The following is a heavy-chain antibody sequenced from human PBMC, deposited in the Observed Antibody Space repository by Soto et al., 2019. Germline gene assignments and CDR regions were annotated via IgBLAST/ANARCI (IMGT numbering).Heavy chain of an antibody. CDR3: ARGGIVLMVYAPFDY. CDR2: ISAYNGNT. V-gene: IGHV1-18*01. CDR1: GYTFTSYG. J-gene: IGHJ4*02. D-gene: IGHD2-8*01. Sequence: ASVKVSCKASGYTFTSYGISWVRQAPGQGLEWMGWISAYNGNTNYAQKLQGRVTMTTDTSTSTANMELRSLRSDDTALYYCARGGIVLMVYAPFDYGGQGTLVTVSS.